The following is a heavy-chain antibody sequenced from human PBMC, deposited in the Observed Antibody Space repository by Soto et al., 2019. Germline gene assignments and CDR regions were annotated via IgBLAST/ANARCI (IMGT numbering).Heavy chain of an antibody. D-gene: IGHD2-2*01. Sequence: GGSLRLSCAASGFTFSTYWMHWIRQVPGKGLEWVSRINSDASHTYYADSVKGRFTISRDNAKNTLHLEMNSLRAEDTAVYYCVRDGDSITTSCYGNWCERCGQGTLVTVAS. V-gene: IGHV3-74*01. CDR1: GFTFSTYW. CDR2: INSDASHT. J-gene: IGHJ5*02. CDR3: VRDGDSITTSCYGNWCER.